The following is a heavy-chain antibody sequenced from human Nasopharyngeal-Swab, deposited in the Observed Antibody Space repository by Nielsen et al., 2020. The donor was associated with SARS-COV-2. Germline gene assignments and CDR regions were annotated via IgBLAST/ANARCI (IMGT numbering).Heavy chain of an antibody. CDR3: ARDESWAAGNYFDY. CDR1: GGSVSSGSYY. J-gene: IGHJ4*02. CDR2: IYYSGST. D-gene: IGHD6-13*01. V-gene: IGHV4-39*07. Sequence: GSLRLSCTVSGGSVSSGSYYWSWIRQPPGKGLEWIGSIYYSGSTYYNPSLKSRVTISVDTSKNQFSLKLSSVTAADTAVYYCARDESWAAGNYFDYWGQGTLVTVSS.